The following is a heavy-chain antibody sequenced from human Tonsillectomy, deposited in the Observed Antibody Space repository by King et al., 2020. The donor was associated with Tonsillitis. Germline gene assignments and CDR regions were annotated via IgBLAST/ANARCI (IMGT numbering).Heavy chain of an antibody. J-gene: IGHJ4*02. V-gene: IGHV3-30*02. Sequence: QLVQSGGGVVQPGGSLRLSCAASGFTFSGYGMQWVRQAPGKGLEWVAFIRYDGNNKNYADSVKGRFTISRDNSKNTLYLQMNSLRAEDTAMYYCATWASNLMRRDYWGQGTLVTVSS. CDR3: ATWASNLMRRDY. D-gene: IGHD4/OR15-4a*01. CDR2: IRYDGNNK. CDR1: GFTFSGYG.